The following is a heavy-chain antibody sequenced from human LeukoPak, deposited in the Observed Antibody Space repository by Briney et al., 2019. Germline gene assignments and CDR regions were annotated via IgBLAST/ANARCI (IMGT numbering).Heavy chain of an antibody. CDR3: ARDLGGAAAGSCFDY. CDR1: GFTFSSYS. CDR2: ISSGSSYI. D-gene: IGHD6-13*01. V-gene: IGHV3-21*01. Sequence: AGGSPRLSCAASGFTFSSYSMNWVRQAPGKGLEWVSSISSGSSYIYYADSVKGRFTISRDNAKNSLYLQMNSLRAEDTAVYYCARDLGGAAAGSCFDYWGQGTLVTVSS. J-gene: IGHJ4*02.